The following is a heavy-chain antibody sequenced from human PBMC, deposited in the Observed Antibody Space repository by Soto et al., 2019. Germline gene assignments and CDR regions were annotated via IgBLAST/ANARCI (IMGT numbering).Heavy chain of an antibody. CDR2: INPSGGST. CDR3: ARGMGYGDYVKNDAFDI. J-gene: IGHJ3*02. CDR1: GYTFTSYY. D-gene: IGHD4-17*01. Sequence: GASVKVSCKASGYTFTSYYMHWVRQAPGQGLGWMGIINPSGGSTSYAQKFQGRVTMTRDTSTSTVYMELSSLRSEDTAVYYCARGMGYGDYVKNDAFDIWGQGTMVTVSS. V-gene: IGHV1-46*01.